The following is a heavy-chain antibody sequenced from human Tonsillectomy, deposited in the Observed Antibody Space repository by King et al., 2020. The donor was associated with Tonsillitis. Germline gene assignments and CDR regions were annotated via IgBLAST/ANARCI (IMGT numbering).Heavy chain of an antibody. D-gene: IGHD2-2*01. CDR1: GFTFSSYA. V-gene: IGHV3-23*04. CDR3: AKERWSTRHYYYGMDV. CDR2: ISGSGSS. J-gene: IGHJ6*02. Sequence: EVQLVESGGGLVQPGGSLRLSCAASGFTFSSYAISWVRQAPGKGLEWVSAISGSGSSYYADSVKGRFTISRDNSKNTLYLQMNSLRAEDTAAYYCAKERWSTRHYYYGMDVWGQGTTVTVSS.